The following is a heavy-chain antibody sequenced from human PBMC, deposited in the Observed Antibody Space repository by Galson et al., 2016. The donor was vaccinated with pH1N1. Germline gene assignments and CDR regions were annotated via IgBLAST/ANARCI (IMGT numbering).Heavy chain of an antibody. V-gene: IGHV7-4-1*04. CDR1: GYTFTSTA. CDR3: ARSYCSSTSCYGGSYYYYGMDV. J-gene: IGHJ6*02. Sequence: SVKVSCKASGYTFTSTAMNWVRQAPGQGLEWMGWITTNTGNPTYAQGFTGRFVFSFDTPVSMAYLQIGSLKAEDTAVYYCARSYCSSTSCYGGSYYYYGMDVWGQGTTVTVAS. CDR2: ITTNTGNP. D-gene: IGHD2-2*01.